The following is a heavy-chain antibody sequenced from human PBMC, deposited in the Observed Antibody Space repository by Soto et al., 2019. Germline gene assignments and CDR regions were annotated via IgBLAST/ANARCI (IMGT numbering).Heavy chain of an antibody. CDR2: ISGSGGRS. CDR3: AKASSVWSSGRPSYFAS. J-gene: IGHJ4*02. Sequence: EVQLLDSGGGLVQPGGSLRLSCAASGFTFSNYAMTWVRQGPGKGLEWVSGISGSGGRSYYADSVKGRFTISRDNSKSTWYFKMNGWRAEDRAFYYCAKASSVWSSGRPSYFASGGQGTLVTVSS. D-gene: IGHD3-16*01. V-gene: IGHV3-23*01. CDR1: GFTFSNYA.